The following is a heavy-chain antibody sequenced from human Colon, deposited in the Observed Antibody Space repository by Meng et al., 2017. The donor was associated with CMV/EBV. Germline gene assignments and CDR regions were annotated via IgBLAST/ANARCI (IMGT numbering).Heavy chain of an antibody. CDR2: IYIDDST. J-gene: IGHJ4*02. D-gene: IGHD3-16*01. V-gene: IGHV3-53*01. Sequence: EVQSGVSGGGLVQPGGSLRLSCAASGFPVSSKYMSWVRQAPGKGLEWVSVIYIDDSTYYADSVEGRFTISRDNSRNTVYLQMNSLRAEDTAVYYCARDSPHAWDWGQGTLVTVSS. CDR3: ARDSPHAWD. CDR1: GFPVSSKY.